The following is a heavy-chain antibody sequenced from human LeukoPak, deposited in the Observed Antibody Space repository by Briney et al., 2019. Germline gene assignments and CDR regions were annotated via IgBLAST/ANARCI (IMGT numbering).Heavy chain of an antibody. J-gene: IGHJ4*02. Sequence: ASVKVSCKASGYTFTSYGINWVRQATGQGLEWMGWMSPNSGNTGYAQKFQGRVTMTRNTSISTAYMELSSLRSEDTAVYYCARGWRFRDPTYWGQGTLVTVSS. CDR3: ARGWRFRDPTY. D-gene: IGHD3-3*01. CDR2: MSPNSGNT. V-gene: IGHV1-8*02. CDR1: GYTFTSYG.